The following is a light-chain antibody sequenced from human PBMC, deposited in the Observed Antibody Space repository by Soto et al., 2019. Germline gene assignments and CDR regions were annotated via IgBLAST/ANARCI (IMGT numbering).Light chain of an antibody. CDR1: QNVGSK. V-gene: IGKV3-15*01. J-gene: IGKJ1*01. CDR3: QQYNIWPLT. Sequence: PGAGATLAIQASQNVGSKLAWYQQKPGQAPRVIIYAASARATGIPARFSGSGFGTEFTLTISSLQSEDVAVYYCQQYNIWPLTFGEGTKVDIK. CDR2: AAS.